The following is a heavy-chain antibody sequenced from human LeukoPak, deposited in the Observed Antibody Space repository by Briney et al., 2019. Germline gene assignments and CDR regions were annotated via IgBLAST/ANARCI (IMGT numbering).Heavy chain of an antibody. CDR2: ISSSSSYI. J-gene: IGHJ4*02. Sequence: PGGSLRLSCAASGFTFSSYSMNWVRQAPGKGLEWVSSISSSSSYIYYADSVKGRFTISRDNAKNSLYLQINSLRAEDTAVYYCARDPRRSGPGWKWEYYFVYWGQGTLVTVSS. CDR3: ARDPRRSGPGWKWEYYFVY. D-gene: IGHD6-19*01. V-gene: IGHV3-21*01. CDR1: GFTFSSYS.